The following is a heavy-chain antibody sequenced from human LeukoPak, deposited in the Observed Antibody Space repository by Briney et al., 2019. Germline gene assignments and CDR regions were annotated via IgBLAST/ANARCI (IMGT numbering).Heavy chain of an antibody. CDR1: GYTFTSYG. J-gene: IGHJ4*02. V-gene: IGHV1-18*01. CDR3: ARAPAEATVTAFDY. Sequence: GASVKVSCKVSGYTFTSYGISWVRQAPGQGLEWMGWISAYNGNTNYAQKLQGRVTMTTDTSTSTAYMELRSLRSDDTAVYYCARAPAEATVTAFDYWGQGTLVTVSS. CDR2: ISAYNGNT. D-gene: IGHD4-17*01.